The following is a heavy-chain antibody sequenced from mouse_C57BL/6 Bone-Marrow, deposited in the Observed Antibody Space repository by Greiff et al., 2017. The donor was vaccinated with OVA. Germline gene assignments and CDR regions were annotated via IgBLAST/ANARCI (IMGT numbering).Heavy chain of an antibody. D-gene: IGHD1-1*01. Sequence: QVQLKQPGAELVKPGASVKLSCKASGYTFTSYWMQWVKQRPGQGLEWIGEIDPSDSYTNYNQKFKGKAYMQLSSLTSEDSAVYYCARSGFTTVVGYWGQGTTLTVSS. V-gene: IGHV1-50*01. J-gene: IGHJ2*01. CDR2: IDPSDSYT. CDR3: ARSGFTTVVGY. CDR1: GYTFTSYW.